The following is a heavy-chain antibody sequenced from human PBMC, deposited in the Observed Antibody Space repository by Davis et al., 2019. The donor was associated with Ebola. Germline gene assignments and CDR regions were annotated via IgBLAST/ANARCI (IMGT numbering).Heavy chain of an antibody. Sequence: GGSLRLSCVASGFTFGNYWMNWVRQAPGKGLEWVANIRGDGSEQSYVDSVKGRFTISRDNAKNSLYLEMNSLRAEDTAVFYCARDRWPNLASYYGMDVWGQGTTATVSS. J-gene: IGHJ6*02. V-gene: IGHV3-7*01. D-gene: IGHD4-23*01. CDR2: IRGDGSEQ. CDR3: ARDRWPNLASYYGMDV. CDR1: GFTFGNYW.